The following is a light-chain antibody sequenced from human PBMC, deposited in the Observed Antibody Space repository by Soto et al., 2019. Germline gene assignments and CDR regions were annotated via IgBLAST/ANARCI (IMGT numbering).Light chain of an antibody. J-gene: IGLJ2*01. CDR1: SSDVGGYNY. CDR2: EVS. Sequence: QSALTQPPSASGSPGQSVTISCTGTSSDVGGYNYVSWYQQHPGEAPKLMISEVSKRPSGVPDRFSGSKSGNTASLTVSGLQAEDEADYYCSSFAGNNNLVFGGGTKVTVL. CDR3: SSFAGNNNLV. V-gene: IGLV2-8*01.